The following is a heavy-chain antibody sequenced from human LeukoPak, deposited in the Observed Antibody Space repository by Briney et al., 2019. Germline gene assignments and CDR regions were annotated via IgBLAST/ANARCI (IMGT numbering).Heavy chain of an antibody. D-gene: IGHD6-13*01. Sequence: ASVKVSCKVSGYTLTELSMHWVRQAPGKGLEWMGGFDPEDGETIYAQKFQGRVTMTEDTSTDTAYMELSSLRSEDTAVYYCARGGPSYSSSWSFDYWGQGTLVTVSS. CDR1: GYTLTELS. J-gene: IGHJ4*02. CDR3: ARGGPSYSSSWSFDY. CDR2: FDPEDGET. V-gene: IGHV1-24*01.